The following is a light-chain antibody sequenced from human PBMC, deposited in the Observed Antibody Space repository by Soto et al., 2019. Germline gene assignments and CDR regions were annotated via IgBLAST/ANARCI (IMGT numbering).Light chain of an antibody. CDR2: DVS. CDR1: SSDIGGYNY. Sequence: QSVLTQPASVSGSPGQSITISCTGTSSDIGGYNYVSWYQQLPGKVPKLIIYDVSNRPSGVSDRFSGSKSGNAASLTISGLHAEDEADYYCSSYTSTSTLYVFGTGTKVTVL. CDR3: SSYTSTSTLYV. V-gene: IGLV2-14*03. J-gene: IGLJ1*01.